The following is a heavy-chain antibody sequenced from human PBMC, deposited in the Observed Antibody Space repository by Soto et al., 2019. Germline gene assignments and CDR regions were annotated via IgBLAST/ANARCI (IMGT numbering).Heavy chain of an antibody. CDR1: GYTFTSYD. CDR2: MNPNSGNT. CDR3: ASSCIAAAIGAFDI. V-gene: IGHV1-8*01. D-gene: IGHD6-13*01. Sequence: GASVKVSCKASGYTFTSYDINWVRQATGQGLEWMGWMNPNSGNTGYAQKFQGRVTMTRNTSISTAYMELSSLRSEDTAVYYCASSCIAAAIGAFDIWGQGTMVTVSS. J-gene: IGHJ3*02.